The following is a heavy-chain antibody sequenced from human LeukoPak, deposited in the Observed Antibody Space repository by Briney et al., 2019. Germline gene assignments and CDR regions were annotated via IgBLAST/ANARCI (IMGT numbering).Heavy chain of an antibody. CDR3: ANVDTAMVHYYGMDV. CDR1: GFTFSSYA. V-gene: IGHV3-23*01. J-gene: IGHJ6*02. Sequence: GGSLRPSCAASGFTFSSYAMSWVRQAPGKGLEWVSAISGSGGSTYYADSVKGRFTISRDNSKNTLYLQMNSLRAEDTAVYYCANVDTAMVHYYGMDVWGQGTTVTVSS. CDR2: ISGSGGST. D-gene: IGHD5-18*01.